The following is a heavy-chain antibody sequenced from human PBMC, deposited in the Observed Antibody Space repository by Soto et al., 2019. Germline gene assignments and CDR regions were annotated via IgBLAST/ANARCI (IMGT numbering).Heavy chain of an antibody. Sequence: GSLRLSCAASGFTFSSYAMSWVRQAPGKGLEWVSAISGSGGSTYYADSVKGRFTISRDNSKNTLYLQMNSLRAEDTAVYYCAKGARPGYSYGYYFDYWGQGTLVTVSS. CDR1: GFTFSSYA. CDR3: AKGARPGYSYGYYFDY. J-gene: IGHJ4*02. CDR2: ISGSGGST. D-gene: IGHD5-18*01. V-gene: IGHV3-23*01.